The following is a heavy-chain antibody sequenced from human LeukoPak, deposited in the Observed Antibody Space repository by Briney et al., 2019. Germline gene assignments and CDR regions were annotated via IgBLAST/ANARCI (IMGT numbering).Heavy chain of an antibody. Sequence: SESLSLTCTVSGGSISSSSYYWAWISQPPGKGLEWIGNIYYSGSSYYNPSLKSRVTIAIDTSKNQFSLKLSSVPAADTAVYYCARGEGGYFDYWGQGTPVTVSS. J-gene: IGHJ4*02. CDR3: ARGEGGYFDY. D-gene: IGHD3-22*01. CDR1: GGSISSSSYY. V-gene: IGHV4-39*01. CDR2: IYYSGSS.